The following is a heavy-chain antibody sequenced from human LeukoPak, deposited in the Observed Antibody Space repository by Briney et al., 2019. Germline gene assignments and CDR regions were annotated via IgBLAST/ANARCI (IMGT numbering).Heavy chain of an antibody. D-gene: IGHD6-19*01. V-gene: IGHV3-21*01. CDR1: GFTFSSYS. CDR2: ISSSSYI. Sequence: GGSLRLSCAASGFTFSSYSMNWLRQAPGKGLEWVSSISSSSYIYYADSVKGRFTISRDNAKNSLYLQMNSLRAEDTAVYYCARDLTAVAGRFDYWGQGTLVTVSS. CDR3: ARDLTAVAGRFDY. J-gene: IGHJ4*02.